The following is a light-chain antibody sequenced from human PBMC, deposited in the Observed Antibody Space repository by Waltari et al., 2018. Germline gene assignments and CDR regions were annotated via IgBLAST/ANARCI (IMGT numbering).Light chain of an antibody. J-gene: IGKJ1*01. CDR1: QSVSRA. Sequence: EIVLTQSPGSLSSSPGERVTLSCRASQSVSRALAWYQQKPGQAPRLLIFGASNRATGIPDRFSGSGSETDFSLTISRLEPEDFAVHYCQHYVRLPATFGRGTKVEIK. CDR2: GAS. CDR3: QHYVRLPAT. V-gene: IGKV3-20*01.